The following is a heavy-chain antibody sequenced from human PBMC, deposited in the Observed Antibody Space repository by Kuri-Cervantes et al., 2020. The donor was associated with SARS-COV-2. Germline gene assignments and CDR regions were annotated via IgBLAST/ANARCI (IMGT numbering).Heavy chain of an antibody. CDR2: IDGDGTSI. V-gene: IGHV3-74*01. D-gene: IGHD3-10*01. CDR3: ARRWYEYASGTSSFDY. Sequence: GESLKISCAASGFTFSAYWMHWVRHAPGKGLVWVSHIDGDGTSIGYADSVKGRFTISRDNAKGTLYLQMNSLRAEDTAMYYCARRWYEYASGTSSFDYWGQGTLVTVSS. J-gene: IGHJ4*02. CDR1: GFTFSAYW.